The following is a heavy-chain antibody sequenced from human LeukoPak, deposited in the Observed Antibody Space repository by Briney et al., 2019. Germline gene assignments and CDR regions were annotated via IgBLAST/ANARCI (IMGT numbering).Heavy chain of an antibody. V-gene: IGHV1-2*02. CDR2: INPNSGAT. CDR1: GYAFTGYY. Sequence: ASVKVSCKASGYAFTGYYIHWVRQAPGQGLEWMAWINPNSGATNYAQKFQGRVTMTRDTSISTAYMELSRLASDDTAVYFCARGRFGEWVNWFDPWGQGTLVTVSS. CDR3: ARGRFGEWVNWFDP. D-gene: IGHD3-10*01. J-gene: IGHJ5*02.